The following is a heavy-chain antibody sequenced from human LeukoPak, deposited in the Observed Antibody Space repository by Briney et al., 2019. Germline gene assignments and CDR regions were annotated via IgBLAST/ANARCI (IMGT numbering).Heavy chain of an antibody. CDR2: IHISGKT. CDR3: ARHLGEGTYPMDR. D-gene: IGHD1-26*01. CDR1: GASITDYY. Sequence: SETLSLTCTVSGASITDYYWSWVRQTPEMGLEYIGYIHISGKTYNNPSLKGRVTVSLDTSQNQFSLKLTSVTAADTAVYFCARHLGEGTYPMDRWGQGILVTVSS. V-gene: IGHV4-59*08. J-gene: IGHJ5*02.